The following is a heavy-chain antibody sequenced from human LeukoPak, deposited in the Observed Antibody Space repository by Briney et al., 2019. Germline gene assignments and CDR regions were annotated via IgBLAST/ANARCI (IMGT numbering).Heavy chain of an antibody. CDR1: GGSFSGYY. D-gene: IGHD6-13*01. Sequence: SETLSLTCAVYGGSFSGYYWSWIRQPPGKGLEWIAEINLSGSTNYNPSLKSRVTISVDTSKNQFSLKLSSVTAADTAVYYCARDSSPGGSRSWKTNHWGQGTLVSVSS. V-gene: IGHV4-34*01. CDR2: INLSGST. J-gene: IGHJ5*02. CDR3: ARDSSPGGSRSWKTNH.